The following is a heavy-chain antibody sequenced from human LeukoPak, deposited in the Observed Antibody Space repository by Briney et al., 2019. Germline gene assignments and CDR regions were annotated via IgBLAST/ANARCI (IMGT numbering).Heavy chain of an antibody. D-gene: IGHD6-19*01. CDR2: IGPGSNTI. J-gene: IGHJ4*02. CDR3: ARERGYSSGWYLDY. CDR1: GFTFNIYS. Sequence: GGSLRLSCAASGFTFNIYSMNWVRQAPGKGLEWVSYIGPGSNTIFYADSVKGRFTISRDNAKSSLFLQMNSLRDEDTAVYYCARERGYSSGWYLDYWGQGTLGTVSS. V-gene: IGHV3-48*02.